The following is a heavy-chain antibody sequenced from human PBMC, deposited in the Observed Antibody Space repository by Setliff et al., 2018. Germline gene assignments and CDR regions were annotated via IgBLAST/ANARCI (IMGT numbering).Heavy chain of an antibody. Sequence: GESLKISCKASGYSFTTYWIGWVRQMPGKGLEWMGIIYPGDSDIRYSPSFQGQVTISADKSISTAYLQWSSLKASDTAIYYCSRPAYSSRWYEIKGFDYWGQGTLVTVSS. J-gene: IGHJ4*02. CDR2: IYPGDSDI. CDR3: SRPAYSSRWYEIKGFDY. V-gene: IGHV5-51*01. CDR1: GYSFTTYW. D-gene: IGHD6-13*01.